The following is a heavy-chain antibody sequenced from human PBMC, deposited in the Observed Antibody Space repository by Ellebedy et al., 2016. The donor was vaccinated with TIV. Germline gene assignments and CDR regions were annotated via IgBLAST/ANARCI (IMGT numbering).Heavy chain of an antibody. CDR2: IDWDDDK. D-gene: IGHD6-19*01. J-gene: IGHJ4*02. V-gene: IGHV2-70*11. Sequence: SGPTLVKPTQTLTLTCTFSGFSLSTSRMSVSWIRQPPGEALEWLARIDWDDDKYYSTSLRTRLAISKDTSTNQVVLTMTNIDPVDTATYYCARTDGSGWALDYWGQGTLVSVSS. CDR3: ARTDGSGWALDY. CDR1: GFSLSTSRMS.